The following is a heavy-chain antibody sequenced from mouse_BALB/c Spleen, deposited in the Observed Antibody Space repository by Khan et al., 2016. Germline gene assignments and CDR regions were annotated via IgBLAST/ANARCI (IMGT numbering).Heavy chain of an antibody. CDR2: ISYSGST. V-gene: IGHV3-2*02. J-gene: IGHJ2*01. CDR3: ARSGIYYDYLDY. D-gene: IGHD2-4*01. CDR1: GYSITSDYA. Sequence: EVQLQESGPGLVKPSQSLSLTCTVTGYSITSDYAWNWIRQFPGNKLEWMGYISYSGSTSYNPSLKSRISITRDTSKNQFFLQLNSVTTEDTATXYCARSGIYYDYLDYWGQGTTLTVSS.